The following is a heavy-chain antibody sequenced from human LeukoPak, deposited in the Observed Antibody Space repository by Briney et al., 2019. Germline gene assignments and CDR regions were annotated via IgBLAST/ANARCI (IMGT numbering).Heavy chain of an antibody. CDR1: GGTFSSYA. J-gene: IGHJ4*02. CDR2: IIPIFGTA. CDR3: ARTAQLWLTSWHRYPFDY. Sequence: SVKVSCKASGGTFSSYAISWVRQAPGQGLEWMGGIIPIFGTANYAQKFQGRVTITADESTSTAYMELSSLRSEDTAVYYCARTAQLWLTSWHRYPFDYRGQGTLVTVSS. V-gene: IGHV1-69*13. D-gene: IGHD5-18*01.